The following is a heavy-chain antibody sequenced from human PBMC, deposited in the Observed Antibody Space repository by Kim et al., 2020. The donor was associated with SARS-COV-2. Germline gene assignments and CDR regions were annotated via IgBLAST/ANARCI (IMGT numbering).Heavy chain of an antibody. CDR1: GFTFSSYG. CDR2: IWYDGSNK. J-gene: IGHJ3*02. Sequence: GGSLRLSCAASGFTFSSYGMHWVRQAPGKGLEWVAVIWYDGSNKYYADSVKGRFTISRDNSKNMLYLQMNSLRAEDTAVYYCARGLYYYDSSGCDAFDIWGQGTMVTVSS. D-gene: IGHD3-22*01. V-gene: IGHV3-33*01. CDR3: ARGLYYYDSSGCDAFDI.